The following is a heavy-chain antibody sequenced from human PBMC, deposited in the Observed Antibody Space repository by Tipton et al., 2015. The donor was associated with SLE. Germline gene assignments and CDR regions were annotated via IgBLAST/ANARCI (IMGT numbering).Heavy chain of an antibody. CDR1: GFTFSTYA. Sequence: SLRLSCVASGFTFSTYAMSWVRQAPGMGLEWVSGISGNSGATWYADSVKGRFTISRDNSKNTLFLQMDNLGADDTAVFYCARAIGITTGDFDSWGQGTLVTVSS. CDR2: ISGNSGAT. CDR3: ARAIGITTGDFDS. D-gene: IGHD3-3*01. V-gene: IGHV3-23*01. J-gene: IGHJ4*02.